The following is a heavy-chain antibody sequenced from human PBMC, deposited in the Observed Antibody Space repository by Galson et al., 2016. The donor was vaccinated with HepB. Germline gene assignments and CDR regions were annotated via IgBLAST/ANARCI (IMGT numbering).Heavy chain of an antibody. CDR3: ARDITTGGTPWFDP. CDR1: GFSFSSYS. CDR2: ISSSSFHM. Sequence: SLRLSCAASGFSFSSYSMNWVRQAPGKGLEWVSSISSSSFHMYYAESVRGRFTISRDDARTSLSLQMNSLRVEDTAMYYCARDITTGGTPWFDPWGQGTLVTVSS. J-gene: IGHJ5*02. D-gene: IGHD1-1*01. V-gene: IGHV3-21*01.